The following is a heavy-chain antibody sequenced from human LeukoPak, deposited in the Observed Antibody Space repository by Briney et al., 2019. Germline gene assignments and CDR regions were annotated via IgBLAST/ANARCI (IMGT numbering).Heavy chain of an antibody. Sequence: SETLSLTCAVYGGSFSGYYWSWIRQPPGKGLEWIGYIYYSGSTNYNPSLKSRVTISVDTSKNQFSLKLSSVTAADTAVYYCARSQDDYVWGSAEEYYFDYWGQGTLVTVSS. CDR2: IYYSGST. V-gene: IGHV4-59*01. J-gene: IGHJ4*02. CDR1: GGSFSGYY. D-gene: IGHD3-16*01. CDR3: ARSQDDYVWGSAEEYYFDY.